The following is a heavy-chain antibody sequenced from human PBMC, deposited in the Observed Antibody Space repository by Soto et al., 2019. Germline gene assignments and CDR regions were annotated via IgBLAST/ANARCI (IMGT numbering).Heavy chain of an antibody. CDR2: IIPVFGTA. V-gene: IGHV1-69*12. CDR1: GGTLSNYG. D-gene: IGHD4-17*01. Sequence: QVQLVQSGAEVKKPGSSVKVSCKASGGTLSNYGISWVRQAPGQGLEWMGGIIPVFGTANYAQKFQGRVTITVDESTTTVYMDVSSLRSDDTAVYYCARGDATKIVVTTYYGMDVWGQATTVTVSS. CDR3: ARGDATKIVVTTYYGMDV. J-gene: IGHJ6*02.